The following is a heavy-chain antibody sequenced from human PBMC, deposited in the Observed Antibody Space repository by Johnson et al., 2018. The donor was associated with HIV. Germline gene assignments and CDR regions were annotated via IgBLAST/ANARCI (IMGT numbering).Heavy chain of an antibody. V-gene: IGHV3-66*01. CDR2: IYSGGST. J-gene: IGHJ3*02. CDR3: ARESALTGDSLGFDI. CDR1: ASTVSSNH. Sequence: VQLVESGGGLVQPGGSLRLSCAASASTVSSNHMRWVRQAPGKGLEWVSVIYSGGSTYYADSVKGPFTISRDNAKKSLYLQMNSLRAEDTAVYYCARESALTGDSLGFDIWGQGTMVIVSS. D-gene: IGHD7-27*01.